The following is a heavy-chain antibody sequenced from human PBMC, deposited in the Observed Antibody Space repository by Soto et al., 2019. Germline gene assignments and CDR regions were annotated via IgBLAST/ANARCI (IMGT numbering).Heavy chain of an antibody. CDR2: ISGSGGST. CDR3: AKGLSYNWNDVPHDAFDI. D-gene: IGHD1-1*01. Sequence: GGSLSLSCAASGFTFSIYAMSWVRQAPGKGLEWVSAISGSGGSTYYADSVKGRFTISRDNSKNTLYLQMNSLRAEDTAVYYCAKGLSYNWNDVPHDAFDIWGQGTMVTVS. V-gene: IGHV3-23*01. J-gene: IGHJ3*02. CDR1: GFTFSIYA.